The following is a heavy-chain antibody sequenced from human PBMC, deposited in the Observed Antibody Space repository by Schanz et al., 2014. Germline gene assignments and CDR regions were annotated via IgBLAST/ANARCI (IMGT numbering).Heavy chain of an antibody. J-gene: IGHJ4*02. D-gene: IGHD3-10*01. CDR2: IGYDGSEK. CDR3: AKDQGSYGSGSYSYFDY. V-gene: IGHV3-30*02. Sequence: VQLVESGGGLVQPGGSLRLSCATSGLNFDYYGMNWVRQAPGKGLEWVANIGYDGSEKYYVDSVKGRFTISRDNSKDTLYLQMSGLTPEDTAVYYCAKDQGSYGSGSYSYFDYWGQGTLATVSS. CDR1: GLNFDYYG.